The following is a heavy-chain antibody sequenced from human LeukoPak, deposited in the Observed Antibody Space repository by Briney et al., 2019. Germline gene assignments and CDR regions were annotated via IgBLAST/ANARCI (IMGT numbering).Heavy chain of an antibody. CDR1: GFTFSSNS. V-gene: IGHV3-21*01. D-gene: IGHD6-19*01. CDR3: ARDHTVDGLVFDY. J-gene: IGHJ4*02. Sequence: GSLRLSCAASGFTFSSNSMNWVRQAPGKGLEWVALISSDTTHTFYGDSVKGRFTISRDNGKNSVSLQMDSLRVEDTAMYYCARDHTVDGLVFDYWGQGILVTVSS. CDR2: ISSDTTHT.